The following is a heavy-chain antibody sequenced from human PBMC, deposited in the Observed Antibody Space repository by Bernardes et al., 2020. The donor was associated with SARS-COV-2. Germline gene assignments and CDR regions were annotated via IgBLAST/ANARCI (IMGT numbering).Heavy chain of an antibody. D-gene: IGHD3-22*01. CDR3: ARANYYDSSGYLSYYYGMDV. Sequence: GGSLRLSCAASGFTFSSYDMHWVRQATGKGLEWVSAIGTAGDTYYPGSVKGRFTISRENAKNSLYLQMNSLRAGDTAVYYCARANYYDSSGYLSYYYGMDVWSQGTTVTVSS. J-gene: IGHJ6*02. CDR1: GFTFSSYD. V-gene: IGHV3-13*01. CDR2: IGTAGDT.